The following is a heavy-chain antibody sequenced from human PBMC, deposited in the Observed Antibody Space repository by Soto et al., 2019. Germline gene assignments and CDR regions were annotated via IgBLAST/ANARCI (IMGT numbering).Heavy chain of an antibody. V-gene: IGHV4-59*01. CDR3: TRASGGLQTRVKLGILDFNLDS. J-gene: IGHJ4*02. D-gene: IGHD1-26*01. Sequence: SSETLSLTCTVSDDSISRYYWSWIRQPPGKGLEWIGYISYSGTPTYNPSLKSRLTIAIDTSKKQFSLTLTSMTAADTAVYYCTRASGGLQTRVKLGILDFNLDSWGQGTLVPVSS. CDR1: DDSISRYY. CDR2: ISYSGTP.